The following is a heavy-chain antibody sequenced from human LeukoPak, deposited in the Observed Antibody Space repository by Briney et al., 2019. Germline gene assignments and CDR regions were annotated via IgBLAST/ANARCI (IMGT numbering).Heavy chain of an antibody. D-gene: IGHD1-26*01. CDR3: ARAVGATHFDY. CDR2: IKQDGSEK. J-gene: IGHJ4*02. V-gene: IGHV3-7*04. CDR1: GFTFSSSA. Sequence: GGSLRLSCAASGFTFSSSAMSWVRQAPGKGLEWVANIKQDGSEKFYVDSVKGRFTISRDNDKNSLCLQMNSLRAEDTAVYYCARAVGATHFDYWGQGILVTVSS.